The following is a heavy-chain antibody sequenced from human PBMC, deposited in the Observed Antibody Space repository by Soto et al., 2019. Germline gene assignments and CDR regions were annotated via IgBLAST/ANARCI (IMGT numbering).Heavy chain of an antibody. CDR3: ARHKDCSGGSCNAVGCYYGLDV. J-gene: IGHJ6*02. CDR2: IYSGGST. Sequence: PGGSLRLSCAVSGFNVSSNYMSWVRQAPGKGLEWVSVIYSGGSTYYADSVKGRFTISRDNSKNTLYLQMNSLRAEDTAVYYCARHKDCSGGSCNAVGCYYGLDVWGQGTTVTVSS. D-gene: IGHD2-15*01. CDR1: GFNVSSNY. V-gene: IGHV3-66*04.